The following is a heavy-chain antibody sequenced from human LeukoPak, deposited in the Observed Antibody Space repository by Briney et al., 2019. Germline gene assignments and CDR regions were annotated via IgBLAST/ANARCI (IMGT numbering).Heavy chain of an antibody. Sequence: SETLSLTCTVSGYSISSGYYWGWIRPPPGKGLEWIGSIYYSGSTYYNPSLKSRVTISVDTSKNQFSLKLSSVTAADTAVYHCASEYSSSSYYYYYYMDVWGKGTTVTVSS. CDR1: GYSISSGYY. D-gene: IGHD6-6*01. V-gene: IGHV4-38-2*02. CDR3: ASEYSSSSYYYYYYMDV. CDR2: IYYSGST. J-gene: IGHJ6*03.